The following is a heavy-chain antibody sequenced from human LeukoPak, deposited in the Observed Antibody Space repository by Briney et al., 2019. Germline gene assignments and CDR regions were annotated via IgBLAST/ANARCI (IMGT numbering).Heavy chain of an antibody. CDR2: IIPIFGTA. V-gene: IGHV1-69*13. Sequence: ASVTVSCKASGGTFSSYAISWVRQAPGQGLEWMGGIIPIFGTANYAQKFQGRVTITADESTSTAYMELSSLRSEDTAVYYCAGFPGAYDYYYGVDVWGQGTTVTVSS. D-gene: IGHD1-26*01. CDR1: GGTFSSYA. CDR3: AGFPGAYDYYYGVDV. J-gene: IGHJ6*02.